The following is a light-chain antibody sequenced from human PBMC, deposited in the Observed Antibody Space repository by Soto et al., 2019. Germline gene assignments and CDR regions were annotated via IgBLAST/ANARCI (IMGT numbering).Light chain of an antibody. V-gene: IGKV1-33*01. CDR3: QQYDNLPLT. J-gene: IGKJ4*01. CDR1: QDISNY. Sequence: DIQMTQSPSSLSASVGDRVTITCQASQDISNYLNWYQQKPGKAPKLLIYDASNLETGVPSRFSGSGSGTDFTFTISNLQTEDSATYYCQQYDNLPLTFGGGTKVEIK. CDR2: DAS.